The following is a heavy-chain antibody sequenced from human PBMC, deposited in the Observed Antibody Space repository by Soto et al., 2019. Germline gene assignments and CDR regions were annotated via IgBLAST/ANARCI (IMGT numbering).Heavy chain of an antibody. CDR2: MNPNSGNT. J-gene: IGHJ3*02. Sequence: QVQLVQSGAEMKKPGASVKVSCKASGYTFTSYDINWVRQATGQGLEWMGWMNPNSGNTGYAQKFQGRVTMTRNTSISTAYMELSSLRSEDTAVYYCARGRRIFGVVIIHHDAFDIWGQGTMVTVSS. CDR3: ARGRRIFGVVIIHHDAFDI. D-gene: IGHD3-3*01. CDR1: GYTFTSYD. V-gene: IGHV1-8*01.